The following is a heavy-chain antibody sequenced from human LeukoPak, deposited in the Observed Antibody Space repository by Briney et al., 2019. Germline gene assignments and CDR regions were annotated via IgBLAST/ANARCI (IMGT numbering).Heavy chain of an antibody. CDR3: ARDTTAMASTHFDY. CDR1: GGSFSGYY. Sequence: SETLSLTCAVYGGSFSGYYWSWIRQPPGKGLEWIGEINHSGSTNYNPSLKSRVTISVDTSKNQFSLKLSSVTAADTAVYYCARDTTAMASTHFDYWGQGTLVTVSS. CDR2: INHSGST. J-gene: IGHJ4*02. D-gene: IGHD5-18*01. V-gene: IGHV4-34*01.